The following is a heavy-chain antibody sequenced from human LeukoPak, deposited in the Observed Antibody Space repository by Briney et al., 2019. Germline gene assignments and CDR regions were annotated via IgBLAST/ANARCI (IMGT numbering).Heavy chain of an antibody. CDR3: ARAGTYGSGSYTPLYFDY. Sequence: SETLSLTCTVSGGSISSGGYYWSWIRQHPGKGLEWIGYIYYSGSTYYNPSLKSRVTISVDTSKNQFSLKLSSVTAADTAVYYCARAGTYGSGSYTPLYFDYWGQGTLVTVSS. D-gene: IGHD3-10*01. V-gene: IGHV4-31*03. CDR2: IYYSGST. J-gene: IGHJ4*02. CDR1: GGSISSGGYY.